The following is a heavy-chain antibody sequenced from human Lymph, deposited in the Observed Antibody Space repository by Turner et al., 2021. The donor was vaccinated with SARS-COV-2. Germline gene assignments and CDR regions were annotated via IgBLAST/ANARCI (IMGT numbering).Heavy chain of an antibody. Sequence: EVQLVESGGGLVQPGRSLRLSCPATGCTFDAYAMHWVRQAPGKGLEWVSGISWNSGSIGYAESVKGRFTISRDNAKNSLELQMNSLRAEDTALYYCAKSQFPWDYYYYGMDVWGQGTTVTVSS. CDR1: GCTFDAYA. CDR2: ISWNSGSI. V-gene: IGHV3-9*01. CDR3: AKSQFPWDYYYYGMDV. D-gene: IGHD3-16*01. J-gene: IGHJ6*02.